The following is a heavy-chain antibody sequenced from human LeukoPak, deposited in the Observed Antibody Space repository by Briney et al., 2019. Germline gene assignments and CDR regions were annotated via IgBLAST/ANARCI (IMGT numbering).Heavy chain of an antibody. Sequence: GGSLRLSCAASGFIFDDYAMHWVRQAPGKGLEWVSGISWNSGTIGYADSVKGRFTISRDNAKNTMSVQMDDLRAEDTAVYYCTRYNNDHFDYWGQGTLVTVSS. CDR1: GFIFDDYA. CDR2: ISWNSGTI. CDR3: TRYNNDHFDY. J-gene: IGHJ4*02. D-gene: IGHD5-24*01. V-gene: IGHV3-9*01.